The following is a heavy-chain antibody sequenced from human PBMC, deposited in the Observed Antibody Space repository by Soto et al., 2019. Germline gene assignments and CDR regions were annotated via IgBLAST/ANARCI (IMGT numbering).Heavy chain of an antibody. CDR2: ISYDGSNK. D-gene: IGHD2-2*01. V-gene: IGHV3-30*18. CDR1: GFTFSSYG. CDR3: AKGPAIVLVPAAMNYYYGMDV. J-gene: IGHJ6*02. Sequence: QVQLVESGGGVVQPGRSLRLSCAASGFTFSSYGMHWVRQAPGKGLEWVAVISYDGSNKYYADSVKGRFTISRDNSKNTLYLQRNSLRAEYTAVYYCAKGPAIVLVPAAMNYYYGMDVWGQGTTVTVSS.